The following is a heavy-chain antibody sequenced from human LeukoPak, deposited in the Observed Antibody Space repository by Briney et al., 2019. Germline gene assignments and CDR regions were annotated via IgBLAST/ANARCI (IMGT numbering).Heavy chain of an antibody. CDR1: GFTLSSYG. D-gene: IGHD5-12*01. CDR2: ISYDGSNK. CDR3: AKDPYSGYDLGPFFDY. Sequence: GGSLRLSCAASGFTLSSYGMHWVRQAPGKGLEWVAVISYDGSNKYYADSVKGRFTISRDNSKNTLYLQMNSLRAEDTAVYYCAKDPYSGYDLGPFFDYWGQGTLVTVSS. V-gene: IGHV3-30*18. J-gene: IGHJ4*02.